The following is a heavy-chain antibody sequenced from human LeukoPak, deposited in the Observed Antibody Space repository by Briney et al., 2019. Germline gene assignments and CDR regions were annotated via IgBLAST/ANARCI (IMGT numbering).Heavy chain of an antibody. J-gene: IGHJ5*02. CDR2: INSDGSTT. CDR3: ARVATGSYDWFDP. CDR1: GFTLNGYW. V-gene: IGHV3-74*01. D-gene: IGHD3-10*01. Sequence: PGGSLRLSCAAPGFTLNGYWMHWVRHAPGKGLVWVSRINSDGSTTSYADSVKGRFTISSDNSKNTLYLQMNSLRAEDTAVYFCARVATGSYDWFDPWGQGTLVTVSS.